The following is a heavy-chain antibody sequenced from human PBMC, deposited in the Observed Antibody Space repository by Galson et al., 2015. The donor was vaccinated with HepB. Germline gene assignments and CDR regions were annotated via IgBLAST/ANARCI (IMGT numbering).Heavy chain of an antibody. J-gene: IGHJ3*02. CDR1: GGTFSSYA. CDR3: ARGGDTAIVKDAVDI. V-gene: IGHV1-69*04. CDR2: NIANIGIA. D-gene: IGHD5-18*01. Sequence: SVKVSCKASGGTFSSYAISWVRQAPGQGLEWMGRNIANIGIANYAQKLQGRVTITADKSTSTAYMEMSSLRSEDTAVYYSARGGDTAIVKDAVDIWVQLTMVTVSS.